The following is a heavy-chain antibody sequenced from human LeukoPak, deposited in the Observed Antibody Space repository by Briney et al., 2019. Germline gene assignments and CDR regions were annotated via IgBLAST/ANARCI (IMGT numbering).Heavy chain of an antibody. CDR3: ARLRSGMDV. CDR2: VYNSGST. CDR1: GGPINSYY. J-gene: IGHJ6*02. Sequence: SETLSLTCTVSGGPINSYYWTWIRQPPGKGLEWIANVYNSGSTNYNPSLKSRVTISVDMFKNQFSLKLTSVTAADTAVYYCARLRSGMDVWGQGTTVTVSS. V-gene: IGHV4-59*01.